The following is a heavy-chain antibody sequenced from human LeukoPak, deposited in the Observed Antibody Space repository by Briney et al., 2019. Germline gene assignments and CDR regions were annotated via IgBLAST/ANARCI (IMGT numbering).Heavy chain of an antibody. CDR3: ARGTTTTFLFDY. CDR1: GGSISSYY. V-gene: IGHV4-4*07. J-gene: IGHJ4*02. CDR2: IYTSGST. D-gene: IGHD1-26*01. Sequence: SETLSLTCTVSGGSISSYYWSWIRQPAGKGLEWIGRIYTSGSTNYNPSLKSRVTMSVDTSKNQFSLKLSSVTAADTAVFYCARGTTTTFLFDYWSQGSLVTVSS.